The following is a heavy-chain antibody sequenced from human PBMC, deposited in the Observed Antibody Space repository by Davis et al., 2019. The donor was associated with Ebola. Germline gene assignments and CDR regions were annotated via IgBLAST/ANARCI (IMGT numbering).Heavy chain of an antibody. V-gene: IGHV5-51*01. CDR2: IYPGDSDT. CDR3: ARGPRSYFRAGGDDY. J-gene: IGHJ4*02. D-gene: IGHD3-10*01. CDR1: GHSFTSYW. Sequence: GESLKISCKGSGHSFTSYWIGWVRQMPGKGLEWMGIIYPGDSDTRYSPSFQGQVTISVDKSINTAYLQWSSLKASDTAMYYCARGPRSYFRAGGDDYWGQGTLVTVSS.